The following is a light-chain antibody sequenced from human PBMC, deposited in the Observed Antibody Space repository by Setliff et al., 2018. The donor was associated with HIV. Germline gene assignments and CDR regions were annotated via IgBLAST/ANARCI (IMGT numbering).Light chain of an antibody. CDR1: NIGSKS. J-gene: IGLJ3*02. CDR2: DNH. Sequence: SYALNQSPSVSVAPGKTAGITCGGNNIGSKSVHWYQQKPGQAPVLVVSDNHDRPSGIPERISGSNSGNTATLTISRVEAGDEADYYCQVWDSSSGHVVFGGGTKGTVL. V-gene: IGLV3-21*03. CDR3: QVWDSSSGHVV.